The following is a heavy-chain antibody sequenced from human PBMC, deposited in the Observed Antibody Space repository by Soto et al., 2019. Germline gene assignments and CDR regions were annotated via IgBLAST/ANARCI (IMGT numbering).Heavy chain of an antibody. J-gene: IGHJ1*01. Sequence: QVQLVESGGGVVQPGTSLRVSCVASGFTFRSYVIHWVRQAPGKGLEWVALTSYDGTNKYYGDSVRGRFTISRDNSRNTVDLQMDSLRVEVTAVYYCARWGTTGGLDVWGQGTLVSVSS. CDR1: GFTFRSYV. CDR2: TSYDGTNK. V-gene: IGHV3-30*19. D-gene: IGHD3-16*01. CDR3: ARWGTTGGLDV.